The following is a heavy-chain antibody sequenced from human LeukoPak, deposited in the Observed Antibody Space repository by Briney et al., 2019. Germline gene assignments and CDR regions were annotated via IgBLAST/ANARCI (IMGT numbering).Heavy chain of an antibody. D-gene: IGHD3-22*01. J-gene: IGHJ4*02. CDR2: IYYSGST. Sequence: TSETLSLTCTVSGGSISSGGYYWSWTRQHPGKGLEWIGYIYYSGSTYYNPSLKSRVTISVDTSKNQFSLKLSSVTAADTAVYYCARVEEDYYDSSGYYLGYWGQGTLVTVSS. CDR3: ARVEEDYYDSSGYYLGY. CDR1: GGSISSGGYY. V-gene: IGHV4-31*03.